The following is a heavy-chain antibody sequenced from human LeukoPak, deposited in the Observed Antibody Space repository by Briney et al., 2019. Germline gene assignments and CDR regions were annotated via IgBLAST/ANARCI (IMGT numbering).Heavy chain of an antibody. CDR2: IYYSGST. CDR1: GGSISSYY. D-gene: IGHD3-22*01. V-gene: IGHV4-59*01. CDR3: AGLGASGNGYLSWFDP. Sequence: SETLSLTCTVSGGSISSYYWSWIRQPPGKGLEWIGYIYYSGSTNYNPSLKSRVTISVDTSKNQFSLKLRSVTAADTAVYYCAGLGASGNGYLSWFDPWGQGTLVTVSS. J-gene: IGHJ5*02.